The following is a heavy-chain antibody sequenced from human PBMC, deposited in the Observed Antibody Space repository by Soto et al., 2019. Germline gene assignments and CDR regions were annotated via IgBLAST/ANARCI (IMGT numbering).Heavy chain of an antibody. CDR2: IDSRSSAI. Sequence: GSLRLSCAASAFSLSSYTMNWVRQAPGKGLEWISYIDSRSSAIHYADSVRGRFSVSRDNAKNSLYLQVSILRDEDTAVYYCARGEYGLDVWGQGTTVTVS. V-gene: IGHV3-48*02. CDR1: AFSLSSYT. J-gene: IGHJ6*02. CDR3: ARGEYGLDV.